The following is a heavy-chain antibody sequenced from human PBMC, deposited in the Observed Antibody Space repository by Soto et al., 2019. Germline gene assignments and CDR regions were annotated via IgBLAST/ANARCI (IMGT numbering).Heavy chain of an antibody. CDR2: ISGSDGST. CDR3: AKEYSSGWYYFDY. J-gene: IGHJ4*02. CDR1: GFTLSSYA. V-gene: IGHV3-23*01. D-gene: IGHD6-19*01. Sequence: EVQLLESGGGLVQPGGSLRLSCAASGFTLSSYAMSWVRQAPGKGLEWVSTISGSDGSTYYADSVKGRFTISRDNSKNPLYLQMNSLRAEDTAVYYWAKEYSSGWYYFDYWGQGTLVTVSS.